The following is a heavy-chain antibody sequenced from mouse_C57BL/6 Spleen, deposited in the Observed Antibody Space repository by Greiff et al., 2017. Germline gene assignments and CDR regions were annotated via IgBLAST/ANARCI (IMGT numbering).Heavy chain of an antibody. V-gene: IGHV1-82*01. CDR2: IYPGDGDT. CDR3: ARRYSNYEFDY. D-gene: IGHD2-5*01. Sequence: QVQLKESGPELVKPGASVKISCKASGYAFSSSWMNWVKQRPGKGLEWIGRIYPGDGDTNYNGKFKGKATLTADKSSSTAYMQLSSLTSEDSAVYCCARRYSNYEFDYWGQGTTLTVSS. J-gene: IGHJ2*01. CDR1: GYAFSSSW.